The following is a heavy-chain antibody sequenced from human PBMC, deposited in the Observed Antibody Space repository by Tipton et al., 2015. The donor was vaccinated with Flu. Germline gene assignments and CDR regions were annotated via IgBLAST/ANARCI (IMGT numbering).Heavy chain of an antibody. V-gene: IGHV4-59*01. D-gene: IGHD6-13*01. CDR2: FYYGETT. J-gene: IGHJ4*02. CDR3: ARDVAAVPAAIRD. CDR1: GGSISRFY. Sequence: TLSLTCTVSGGSISRFYWSWIRQPPGKGLEWIGYFYYGETTKYNPSLKSRVTISIDTSKNQFSLNLSSVTAADTAVYYCARDVAAVPAAIRDWGQGTLVTVSS.